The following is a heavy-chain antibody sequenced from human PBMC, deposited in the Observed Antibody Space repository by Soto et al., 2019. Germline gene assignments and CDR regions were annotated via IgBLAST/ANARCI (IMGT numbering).Heavy chain of an antibody. V-gene: IGHV1-8*01. CDR1: GYTFTSYD. CDR2: MNPNSGNT. Sequence: ASVKVSCKASGYTFTSYDINWVRQATGQGLEWMGWMNPNSGNTGYAQKFQGRVTMTRNTSISTAYMELSGLRSEDTAVYYCSTYYYDSSGYYCRYWGQGTLVTVSS. CDR3: STYYYDSSGYYCRY. D-gene: IGHD3-22*01. J-gene: IGHJ4*02.